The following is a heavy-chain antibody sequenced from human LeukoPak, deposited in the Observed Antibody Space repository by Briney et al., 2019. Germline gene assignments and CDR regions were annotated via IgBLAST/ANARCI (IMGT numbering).Heavy chain of an antibody. CDR3: ARGRYTIFGFLDY. Sequence: LRLSCAASGFTFSSYAMHWVRQAPGKGLEWIGEINHSGSTNYNPSLKSRVTISVDTSKNQFSLKLSSVTAADTAVYYCARGRYTIFGFLDYWGQGTLVTVSS. J-gene: IGHJ4*02. D-gene: IGHD3-3*01. CDR1: GFTFSSYA. CDR2: INHSGST. V-gene: IGHV4-34*01.